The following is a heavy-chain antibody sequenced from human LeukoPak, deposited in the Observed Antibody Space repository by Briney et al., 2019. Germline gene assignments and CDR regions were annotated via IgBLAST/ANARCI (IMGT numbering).Heavy chain of an antibody. V-gene: IGHV3-30*03. D-gene: IGHD3-9*01. CDR1: GFTFSSYG. CDR3: APFDWLLGFDY. CDR2: ISYDGSNK. J-gene: IGHJ4*02. Sequence: AGGSLRLSCAASGFTFSSYGMHWVRQAPGKGLEWVAVISYDGSNKYYADSVKGRFTISRDNSKNTLYLQMNSLRAEDTAVYYCAPFDWLLGFDYWGQGTLVTVSS.